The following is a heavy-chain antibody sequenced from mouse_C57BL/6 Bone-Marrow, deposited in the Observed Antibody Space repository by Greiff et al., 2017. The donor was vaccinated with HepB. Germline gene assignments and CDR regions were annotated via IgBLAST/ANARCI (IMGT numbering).Heavy chain of an antibody. CDR3: AREGPYYGSSYSYWYFDV. J-gene: IGHJ1*03. V-gene: IGHV7-1*01. CDR1: GFTFSDFY. CDR2: SRNKANDYTT. D-gene: IGHD1-1*01. Sequence: EVNVVESGGGLVQSGRSLRLSCATSGFTFSDFYMEWVRQAPGKGLEWIAASRNKANDYTTEYSASVKGRFIVSRDTSQSILYLQMNALRAEYTAIYYCAREGPYYGSSYSYWYFDVWGTGTTVTVSS.